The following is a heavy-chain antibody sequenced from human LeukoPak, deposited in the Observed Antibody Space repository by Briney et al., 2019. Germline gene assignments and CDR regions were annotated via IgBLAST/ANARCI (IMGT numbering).Heavy chain of an antibody. CDR2: IYHSGST. D-gene: IGHD3-22*01. CDR1: GGSISSYY. Sequence: SETLSLTCTVSGGSISSYYWSWIRQPPGKGLEWIGEIYHSGSTNYNPSLKSRVTISVDKSKNQFSLKLSSVTAADTAVYYCARDLGQAYYYDSRSAFDIWGQGTMVTVSS. J-gene: IGHJ3*02. V-gene: IGHV4-59*12. CDR3: ARDLGQAYYYDSRSAFDI.